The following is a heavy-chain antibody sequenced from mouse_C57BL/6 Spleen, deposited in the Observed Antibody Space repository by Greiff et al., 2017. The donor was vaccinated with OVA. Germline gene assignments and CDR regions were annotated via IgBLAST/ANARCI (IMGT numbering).Heavy chain of an antibody. CDR1: GFSFNTYA. J-gene: IGHJ4*01. D-gene: IGHD2-2*01. CDR3: VGGLRLHFYYAMDY. CDR2: IRSKSNNYAT. Sequence: EVKLMESGGGLVQPKGSLKLSCAASGFSFNTYAMNWVRQAPGKGLEWVARIRSKSNNYATYYADSVKDRFTISRDDSESMLYLQMNNLKTEDTAMYYCVGGLRLHFYYAMDYWGQGTSVTVSS. V-gene: IGHV10-1*01.